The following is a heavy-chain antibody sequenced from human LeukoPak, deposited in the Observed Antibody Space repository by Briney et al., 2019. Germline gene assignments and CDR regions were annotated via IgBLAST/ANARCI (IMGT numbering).Heavy chain of an antibody. Sequence: GGSLRLSCSASGFTFSTYAMNWVRQAPGKGLEWVSSISSSSSSIYYADSVKGRFSISRDNAKNSLYLQMNSLSAEDTAVYYCAGERGVGEFYWGQGTLVTVSS. J-gene: IGHJ4*02. CDR2: ISSSSSSI. CDR3: AGERGVGEFY. V-gene: IGHV3-21*01. CDR1: GFTFSTYA. D-gene: IGHD3-10*01.